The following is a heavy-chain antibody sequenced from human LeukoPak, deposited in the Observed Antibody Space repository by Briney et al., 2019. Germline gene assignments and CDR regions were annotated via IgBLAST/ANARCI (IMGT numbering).Heavy chain of an antibody. CDR3: TRDSGYYDFWSGYSVYYYYMDV. J-gene: IGHJ6*03. CDR2: IRSKAYGGTT. Sequence: GGSLRLSCTASGFTFGDYAMSWFRQAPGKGLEWVGFIRSKAYGGTTEYAASVKGRFTISRDDSKSIAYLQMNSLKTEDTAVYYCTRDSGYYDFWSGYSVYYYYMDVWGKGTTVTVSS. V-gene: IGHV3-49*03. CDR1: GFTFGDYA. D-gene: IGHD3-3*01.